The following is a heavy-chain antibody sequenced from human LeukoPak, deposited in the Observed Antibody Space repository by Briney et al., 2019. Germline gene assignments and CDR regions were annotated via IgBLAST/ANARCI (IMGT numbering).Heavy chain of an antibody. CDR1: GVGFSSYW. D-gene: IGHD3-16*01. Sequence: RGSLRLSCAASGVGFSSYWLSWVRQAPGKGPEWVANIRQDGIEKNYVDSVKGRFTISRDNAEKSLSLQMNSLRVEDTAVYYCARGWVLGGWGQGTLVTVSS. CDR3: ARGWVLGG. CDR2: IRQDGIEK. V-gene: IGHV3-7*01. J-gene: IGHJ4*02.